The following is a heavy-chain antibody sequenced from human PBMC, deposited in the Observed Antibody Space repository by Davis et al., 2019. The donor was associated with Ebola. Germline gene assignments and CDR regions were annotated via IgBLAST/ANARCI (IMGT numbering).Heavy chain of an antibody. CDR2: INAANGNT. CDR3: ARFRWSGYSFDY. V-gene: IGHV1-3*01. D-gene: IGHD3-3*01. CDR1: GYTFSNSA. J-gene: IGHJ4*02. Sequence: ASVKVSCKASGYTFSNSAMHWVRQAPGQRLEWMGWINAANGNTKYSQKFQGRVTITRGTSASTTYMELSSLRSEDTAVYYCARFRWSGYSFDYWGQGTLVTVSS.